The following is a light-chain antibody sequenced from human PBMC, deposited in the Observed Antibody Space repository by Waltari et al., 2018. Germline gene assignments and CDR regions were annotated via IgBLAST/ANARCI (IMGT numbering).Light chain of an antibody. CDR1: QSVSSSY. Sequence: EIVLTQSPGTLSLSPGERATLSCRASQSVSSSYLAWYQQKPGQAPRLLIYGASSRATGIPDRFSGRGSGTDFTLTISRLEPEDFATYYCQETYSTPRTFGQGTKLEI. V-gene: IGKV3-20*01. CDR3: QETYSTPRT. J-gene: IGKJ2*01. CDR2: GAS.